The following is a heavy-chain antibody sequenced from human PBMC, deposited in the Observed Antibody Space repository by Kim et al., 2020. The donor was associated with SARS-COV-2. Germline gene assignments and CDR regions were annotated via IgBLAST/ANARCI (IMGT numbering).Heavy chain of an antibody. CDR3: AKDPGGWNDYYGMDV. J-gene: IGHJ6*02. D-gene: IGHD1-1*01. CDR1: GFTFSSYG. V-gene: IGHV3-30*18. CDR2: ISYDGSNK. Sequence: GGSLRLSCAASGFTFSSYGMHWVRQAPGKGLEWVAVISYDGSNKYYADSVKGRFTISRDNSKNTLYLQMNSLRAEDTAVYYCAKDPGGWNDYYGMDVWGQGTTVTVSS.